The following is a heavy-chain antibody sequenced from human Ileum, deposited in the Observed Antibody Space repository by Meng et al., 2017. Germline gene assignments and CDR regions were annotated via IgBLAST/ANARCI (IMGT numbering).Heavy chain of an antibody. CDR3: ARGGGRYGPDFDY. Sequence: QVPLPQVGSGLLKPSETLSLTCAVYGGSFSGYYWSWIRQPPGKGLEWIGEINHSGSTNYNPSLKSRVTISVDTSKNQFSLKLSSVTAADTAVYYCARGGGRYGPDFDYWGQGTLVTVSS. CDR2: INHSGST. CDR1: GGSFSGYY. J-gene: IGHJ4*02. D-gene: IGHD3-16*01. V-gene: IGHV4-34*01.